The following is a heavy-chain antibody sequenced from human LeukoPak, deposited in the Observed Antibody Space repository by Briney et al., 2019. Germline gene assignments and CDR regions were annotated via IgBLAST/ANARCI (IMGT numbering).Heavy chain of an antibody. CDR3: ARGYDSSGLSIDAFDI. CDR2: IYTSGST. D-gene: IGHD3-22*01. J-gene: IGHJ3*02. Sequence: SETLSLTCTVSGSSISSYYWSWIRQPAGKGLEWIGRIYTSGSTKYNPSLKSRVTMSVDTSKNQFSLKLSSVTAADTAVYYCARGYDSSGLSIDAFDIWGQGTMVTVSS. CDR1: GSSISSYY. V-gene: IGHV4-4*07.